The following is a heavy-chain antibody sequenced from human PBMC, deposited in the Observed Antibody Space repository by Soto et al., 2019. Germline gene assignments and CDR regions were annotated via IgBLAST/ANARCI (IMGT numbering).Heavy chain of an antibody. J-gene: IGHJ4*02. D-gene: IGHD2-2*01. Sequence: QVQLVESGGGVVQPGRSLRLSCAASGFTFRNFGMHWVRQAPGKGLEWVAVISYDGSNKYYADSVKGRFTISRDNSKNTLYLQMNSLRAEDTAVYYCARDPCSSTSCYGIRGLDYWGQGTLVTVSS. V-gene: IGHV3-30*03. CDR3: ARDPCSSTSCYGIRGLDY. CDR1: GFTFRNFG. CDR2: ISYDGSNK.